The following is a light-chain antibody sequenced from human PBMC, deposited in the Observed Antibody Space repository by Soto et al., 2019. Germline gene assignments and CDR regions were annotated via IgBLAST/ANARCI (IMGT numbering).Light chain of an antibody. CDR3: HQSYSTWT. Sequence: DIQMTQSPSSLSASVGYRFTITCRASQNINNYLHWYQQRPGKAPKLLIYAASTLQDGVPSRFSGSGSGTDFALTISGLQTEDFATYYCHQSYSTWTFGQGTTGDIK. J-gene: IGKJ1*01. CDR1: QNINNY. CDR2: AAS. V-gene: IGKV1-39*01.